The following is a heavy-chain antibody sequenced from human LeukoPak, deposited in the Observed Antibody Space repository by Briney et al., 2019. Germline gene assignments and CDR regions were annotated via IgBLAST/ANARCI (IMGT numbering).Heavy chain of an antibody. D-gene: IGHD3-10*01. CDR3: TTDYGSGSYHYFNY. CDR2: VKTKTDGGTT. CDR1: GFTVSTNY. V-gene: IGHV3-15*01. Sequence: PGGSLRLSCAASGFTVSTNYMSWVRQAPGKGLGWVGRVKTKTDGGTTDYAAPVKGRFTISRDDSKDTLYLQMNRLKTEDTAVYYCTTDYGSGSYHYFNYWGQGTLVTVSS. J-gene: IGHJ4*02.